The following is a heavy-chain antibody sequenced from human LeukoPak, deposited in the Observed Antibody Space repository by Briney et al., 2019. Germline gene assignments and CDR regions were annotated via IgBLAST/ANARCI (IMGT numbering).Heavy chain of an antibody. Sequence: ASVKVSCKASGYTFTNYDINWVRQATGQGLEWMGWMNPNSGNTGYAQKFQGRVTMTRNTSIRTAYMELSSLRSEDTAVYYCARKIAAAAYYYYDMDVWGQGTTVTVSS. CDR2: MNPNSGNT. D-gene: IGHD6-13*01. J-gene: IGHJ6*02. CDR1: GYTFTNYD. CDR3: ARKIAAAAYYYYDMDV. V-gene: IGHV1-8*02.